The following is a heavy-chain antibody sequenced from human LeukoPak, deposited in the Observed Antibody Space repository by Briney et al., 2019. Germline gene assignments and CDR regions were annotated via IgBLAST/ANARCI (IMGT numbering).Heavy chain of an antibody. Sequence: PGGSLRLSCAASGFTVSSNYVSWVRQAPGKGLEWVSVIYSSGRTYYAESVKDRFNISRDNSRNTVDLQMNSLRVEDTAMYYCARASWGYQFDSWGQGTLVTVSS. CDR1: GFTVSSNY. D-gene: IGHD5-12*01. J-gene: IGHJ4*02. CDR2: IYSSGRT. V-gene: IGHV3-66*01. CDR3: ARASWGYQFDS.